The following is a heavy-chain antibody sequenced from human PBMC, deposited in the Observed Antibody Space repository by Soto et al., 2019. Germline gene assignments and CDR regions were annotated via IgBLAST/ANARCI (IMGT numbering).Heavy chain of an antibody. V-gene: IGHV4-39*01. D-gene: IGHD3-22*01. CDR2: IYHTGNA. J-gene: IGHJ5*02. CDR1: GDSISNSGCY. Sequence: PSETLSLTCGVSGDSISNSGCYWAWIRQPPGEGLEWIGSIYHTGNAYYNPSLKSRVTISVDTSKNQFSLKVTSVTAADTALYYCARDYFDSSDYTTNWFDPWGQGTLVTVSS. CDR3: ARDYFDSSDYTTNWFDP.